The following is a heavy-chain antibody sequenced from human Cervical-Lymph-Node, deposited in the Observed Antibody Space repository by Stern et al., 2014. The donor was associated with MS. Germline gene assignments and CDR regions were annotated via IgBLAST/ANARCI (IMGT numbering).Heavy chain of an antibody. D-gene: IGHD3-10*01. CDR2: INRDGSTT. CDR1: GFTFSNSW. J-gene: IGHJ4*02. V-gene: IGHV3-74*02. CDR3: TTMAGPIDH. Sequence: MQLVQSGGGLVQPGGSLRLSCAASGFTFSNSWMHWVRQAPGKGLVWVSRINRDGSTTTYADSVKGRFTISRDNAKNTLYLQMNSLRAEDTAVYYCTTMAGPIDHWGQGTLVTVSS.